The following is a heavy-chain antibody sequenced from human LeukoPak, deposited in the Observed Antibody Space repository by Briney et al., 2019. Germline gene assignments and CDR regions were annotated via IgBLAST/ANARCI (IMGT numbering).Heavy chain of an antibody. J-gene: IGHJ1*01. CDR3: ARDGLLWFGELLLGAEYFQH. CDR2: ISSSSSTI. V-gene: IGHV3-48*02. CDR1: GFTFSSYS. D-gene: IGHD3-10*01. Sequence: GSLRLSCAASGFTFSSYSMNWVRQAPGKGLEWVSYISSSSSTIYYADSVKGRFTISRDNAKNSLYLQMNSLRDEDTAVYYCARDGLLWFGELLLGAEYFQHWGQGTLVTVSS.